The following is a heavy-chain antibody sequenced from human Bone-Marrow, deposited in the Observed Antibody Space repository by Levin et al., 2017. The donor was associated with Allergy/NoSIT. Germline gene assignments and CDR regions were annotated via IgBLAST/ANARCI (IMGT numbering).Heavy chain of an antibody. CDR1: GYIFTNYD. CDR3: ARVEQYLGWFDP. CDR2: MNPNSGDT. J-gene: IGHJ5*02. V-gene: IGHV1-8*01. Sequence: ASVKVSCKASGYIFTNYDINWVRQAPGQGLEWMGWMNPNSGDTGYVQKFQGRVTMTRNTSIDTAYMELSSLRSDDTAVYYCARVEQYLGWFDPWGQGTRVTVSS. D-gene: IGHD6-19*01.